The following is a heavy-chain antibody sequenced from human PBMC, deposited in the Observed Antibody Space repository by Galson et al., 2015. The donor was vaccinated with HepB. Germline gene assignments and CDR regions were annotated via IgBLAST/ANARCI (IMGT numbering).Heavy chain of an antibody. J-gene: IGHJ4*02. V-gene: IGHV4-59*01. CDR1: GGSISSYY. CDR3: ASSGYSHGYFHPNLVLD. Sequence: SETLSLTCTVSGGSISSYYWSWIRQPPGKGLEWIGYIYYSGSTNYNPSLKSRVTISVDTSKNQFSLKLSSVTAADTAVYYCASSGYSHGYFHPNLVLDWGQGTLVTVSS. CDR2: IYYSGST. D-gene: IGHD5-18*01.